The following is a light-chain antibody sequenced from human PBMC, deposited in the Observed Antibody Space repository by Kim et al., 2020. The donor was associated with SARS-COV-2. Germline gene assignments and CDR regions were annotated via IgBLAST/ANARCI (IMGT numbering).Light chain of an antibody. CDR1: GSDFVVYNY. V-gene: IGLV2-14*03. CDR3: SSYTSSSTPYV. CDR2: DVS. Sequence: SITTSGIETGSDFVVYNYVARYQQHPGKAPKLMLYDVSNRPSGVSNRFSGSKSGNTASLTISGLQAEDEADYYCSSYTSSSTPYVFGTGTKVTVL. J-gene: IGLJ1*01.